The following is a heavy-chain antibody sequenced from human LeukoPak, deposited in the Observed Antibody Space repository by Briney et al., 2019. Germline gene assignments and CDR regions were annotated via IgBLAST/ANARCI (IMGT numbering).Heavy chain of an antibody. CDR1: GFTFSKYG. Sequence: GKSLRLSCEVSGFTFSKYGMHWVRQAPGKGLEWVAFIRYDGSNKYYADSVKGRFTISRDNSKNTLYLQMNSLRAEDTAVYYCAQDCTNGVCYSNYWGQGTLVTVSS. D-gene: IGHD2-8*01. J-gene: IGHJ4*02. CDR3: AQDCTNGVCYSNY. CDR2: IRYDGSNK. V-gene: IGHV3-30*02.